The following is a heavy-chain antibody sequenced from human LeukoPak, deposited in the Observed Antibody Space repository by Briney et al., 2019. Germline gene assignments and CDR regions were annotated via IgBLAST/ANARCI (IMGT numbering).Heavy chain of an antibody. CDR3: ARDPGTMVRGVD. CDR2: ISSSSSYI. V-gene: IGHV3-21*01. J-gene: IGHJ4*02. CDR1: GFTFSSYT. D-gene: IGHD3-10*01. Sequence: GSLRLSCAASGFTFSSYTMNWVRQAPGKGLEWVSSISSSSSYIYYADSVKGRFTISRDNAKNSLYLQMNSLRAEDTAVYYCARDPGTMVRGVDWGQGTLVTVSS.